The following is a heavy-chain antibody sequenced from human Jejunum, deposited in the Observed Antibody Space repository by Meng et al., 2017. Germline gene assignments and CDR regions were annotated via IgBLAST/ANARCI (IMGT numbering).Heavy chain of an antibody. CDR1: GGTFSTYA. J-gene: IGHJ6*02. D-gene: IGHD2-21*01. Sequence: SVKVSCKASGGTFSTYAINWVRQAPGQGLEWMGRIIPIFGTTNYAQKFQGRLTITVDGSTGTAYMELTSLTSEDAAVYYCARYCGGGKCLVPAQYYFAMDVWGQGSTVTVSS. CDR3: ARYCGGGKCLVPAQYYFAMDV. V-gene: IGHV1-69*13. CDR2: IIPIFGTT.